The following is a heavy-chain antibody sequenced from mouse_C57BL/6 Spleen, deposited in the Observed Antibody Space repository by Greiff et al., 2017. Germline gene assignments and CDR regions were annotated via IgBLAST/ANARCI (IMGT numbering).Heavy chain of an antibody. CDR1: GFSLTSYG. D-gene: IGHD2-4*01. Sequence: VHLVESGPGLVAPSQSLSITCTVSGFSLTSYGVSWVRQPPGKGLEWLGVIWGDGSTNYHSALISRLSISKDNSKSKVFLKLNSLQTDDTATYYCAKPGSGDYGGEFAYWGQGTLVTVSA. CDR3: AKPGSGDYGGEFAY. CDR2: IWGDGST. V-gene: IGHV2-3*01. J-gene: IGHJ3*01.